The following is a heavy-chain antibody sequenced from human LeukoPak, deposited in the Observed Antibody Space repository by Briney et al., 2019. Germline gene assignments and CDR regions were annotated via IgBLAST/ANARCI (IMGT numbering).Heavy chain of an antibody. J-gene: IGHJ4*02. Sequence: PGRSLRLSCAASGFTFSSYDMQWVRQAPGKGLEWVAVISKDGSDKYYTESVKGRITISRDNSKNTLYLQMNSLRAEDTAVYYCARDASTVANPHFDYWGQGTLVTVSS. CDR2: ISKDGSDK. CDR3: ARDASTVANPHFDY. V-gene: IGHV3-30-3*01. CDR1: GFTFSSYD. D-gene: IGHD4-23*01.